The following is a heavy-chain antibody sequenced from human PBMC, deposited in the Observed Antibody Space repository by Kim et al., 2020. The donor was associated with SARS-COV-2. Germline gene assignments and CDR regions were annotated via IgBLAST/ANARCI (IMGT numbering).Heavy chain of an antibody. J-gene: IGHJ6*02. Sequence: ASVKVSCKASGYTFTSYAMHWVRQAPGQRLEWMGWINAGNGNTKYSQKFQGRVTITRDTSASTAYMELSSLRSEDTAVYYCARDNWGIVVVGATLDYYYGMDVWGQGTTVTVSS. CDR2: INAGNGNT. V-gene: IGHV1-3*01. CDR3: ARDNWGIVVVGATLDYYYGMDV. CDR1: GYTFTSYA. D-gene: IGHD1-26*01.